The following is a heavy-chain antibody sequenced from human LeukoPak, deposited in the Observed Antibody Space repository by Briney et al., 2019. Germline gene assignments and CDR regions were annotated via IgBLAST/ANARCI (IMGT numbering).Heavy chain of an antibody. D-gene: IGHD6-13*01. CDR1: RFTFSDYY. V-gene: IGHV3-11*01. CDR2: ISGDGSSR. CDR3: AGGGIAANLDY. J-gene: IGHJ4*02. Sequence: GGSLRLSCAASRFTFSDYYMSWIRQAPGKGLEWLSYISGDGSSRYYAGSVKGRFTISRDNAKNSLYLQMNSLRADDTAVYFCAGGGIAANLDYWGQGALVTVSS.